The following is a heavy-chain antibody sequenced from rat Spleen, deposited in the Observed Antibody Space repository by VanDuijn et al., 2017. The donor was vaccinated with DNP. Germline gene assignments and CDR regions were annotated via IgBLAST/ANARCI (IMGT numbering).Heavy chain of an antibody. Sequence: EVQLVESGGDLVQPGRSLKLSCVASGFTFNNYWMTWIRQVPGKGLEWVASITSSGGSTYYPDSVKGRFTISRDNAKNTLYLQMNSLRSEDTATYYCAREPSGVGAPYYFDYWGQGVMVTVSS. V-gene: IGHV5-31*01. CDR2: ITSSGGST. D-gene: IGHD3-1*01. CDR1: GFTFNNYW. J-gene: IGHJ2*01. CDR3: AREPSGVGAPYYFDY.